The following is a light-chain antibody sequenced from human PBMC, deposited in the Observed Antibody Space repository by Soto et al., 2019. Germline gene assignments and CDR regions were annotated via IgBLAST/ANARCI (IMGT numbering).Light chain of an antibody. CDR2: GAS. J-gene: IGKJ1*01. Sequence: ENVLAQSPDTLSLSPGERATLSCRASQSVGNNYLNWYQQKPGQAPRLLIYGASIRATGVPDRFSGSGSGTDFTLTIARLEAEAFAVYYCQQSATSPRTFGQGTKVEIK. CDR3: QQSATSPRT. CDR1: QSVGNNY. V-gene: IGKV3-20*01.